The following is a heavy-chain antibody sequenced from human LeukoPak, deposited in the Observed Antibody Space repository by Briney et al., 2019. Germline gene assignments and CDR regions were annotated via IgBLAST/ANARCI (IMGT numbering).Heavy chain of an antibody. CDR2: INLNSGGT. CDR1: GGTFSIYA. V-gene: IGHV1-2*04. J-gene: IGHJ4*02. CDR3: ARDSATVTTPYLDY. D-gene: IGHD4-17*01. Sequence: GASVKVSCKASGGTFSIYAINWLRQAPGQGLEWMGWINLNSGGTNYAQKFQGWVTMTRDTSISTAYMELSRLRPDDTAVYYCARDSATVTTPYLDYWGQGTLVTVSS.